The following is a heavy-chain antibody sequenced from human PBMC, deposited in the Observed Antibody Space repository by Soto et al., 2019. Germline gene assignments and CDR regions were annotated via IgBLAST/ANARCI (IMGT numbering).Heavy chain of an antibody. V-gene: IGHV3-30-3*01. J-gene: IGHJ6*02. D-gene: IGHD6-13*01. CDR2: ISYDGSNK. Sequence: QVQLVESGGGVVQPGRSLRLSCAASGFTFSSYAMHWVRQAPGKGLEWVAVISYDGSNKYYADSVKGRFTISRDNSKNTVYLQMNMFMDEDRVVYYCARDHFYASSSWCVTYYYDGIDVWGQGTTVTVSS. CDR3: ARDHFYASSSWCVTYYYDGIDV. CDR1: GFTFSSYA.